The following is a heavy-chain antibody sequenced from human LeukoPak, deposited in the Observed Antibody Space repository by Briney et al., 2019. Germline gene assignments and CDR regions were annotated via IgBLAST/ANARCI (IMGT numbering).Heavy chain of an antibody. CDR2: IYSGGST. CDR1: GFTVSSNY. Sequence: GGSLRLSCAASGFTVSSNYMSWVRQAPGEGLEWVSVIYSGGSTYYADSVKGRFTISRDNSKNTLYLQMNSLRAEDTAVYYCAKDQTIFGVVSPFDYWGQGTLVTVSS. D-gene: IGHD3-3*01. CDR3: AKDQTIFGVVSPFDY. J-gene: IGHJ4*02. V-gene: IGHV3-66*01.